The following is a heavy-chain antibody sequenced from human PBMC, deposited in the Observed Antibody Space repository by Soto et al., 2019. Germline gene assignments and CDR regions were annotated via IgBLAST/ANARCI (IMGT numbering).Heavy chain of an antibody. V-gene: IGHV3-9*01. Sequence: EVQLVESGGDLVQPGRSLRLSCAASGFTFDDYAMHWVRLAPGKGLEWVSGISWDGGDIYYADSVKGRFTISRDNAKNSLYLQMHSLKPDDTAMYYCAKDASPVLLGDTYVAGGMEIWGQGTTVPVSS. D-gene: IGHD5-18*01. J-gene: IGHJ6*02. CDR3: AKDASPVLLGDTYVAGGMEI. CDR1: GFTFDDYA. CDR2: ISWDGGDI.